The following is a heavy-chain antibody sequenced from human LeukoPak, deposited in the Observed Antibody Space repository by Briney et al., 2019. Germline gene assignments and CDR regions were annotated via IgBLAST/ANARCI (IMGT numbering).Heavy chain of an antibody. CDR1: GFTFSSYA. D-gene: IGHD6-13*01. CDR3: AKIAQGSAAAGHFDY. V-gene: IGHV3-23*01. CDR2: IGGRGGNT. Sequence: PGGSLRLSCAASGFTFSSYAMSWVRQAPGKGLEWVSVIGGRGGNTYYADSVKGRFTISRDNSKNTLYLQMNSLRAEDTAVYYCAKIAQGSAAAGHFDYWGQGTLVTVSS. J-gene: IGHJ4*02.